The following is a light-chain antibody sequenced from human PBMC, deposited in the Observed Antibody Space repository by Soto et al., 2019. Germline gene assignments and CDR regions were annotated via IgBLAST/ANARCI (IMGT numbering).Light chain of an antibody. J-gene: IGLJ1*01. V-gene: IGLV2-14*03. CDR1: SSDVGAYNY. CDR2: DVT. CDR3: SSYTGSNIPV. Sequence: QSVLTQPASVSGSPGQSITISCSGTSSDVGAYNYVSWYQQHPGKAPKLMIYDVTNRPSGVSNRFSGSKSGNTASLTISDLQAEDEADYYCSSYTGSNIPVFGTGTKLTVL.